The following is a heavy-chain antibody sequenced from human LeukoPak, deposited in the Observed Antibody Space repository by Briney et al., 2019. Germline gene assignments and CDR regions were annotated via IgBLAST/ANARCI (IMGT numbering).Heavy chain of an antibody. CDR2: IKQDGSEK. J-gene: IGHJ3*01. CDR1: GFTFRNYW. V-gene: IGHV3-7*01. CDR3: ARHTDCSRSSCNAYDV. Sequence: GGSLRLSCTPSGFTFRNYWMSWVRQAPGKGLEWAAKIKQDGSEKYYMASVEGRFTISRDNAMNSLSLHMDSLRAEDTAVYYCARHTDCSRSSCNAYDVWGRGTMVTVSP. D-gene: IGHD2-2*01.